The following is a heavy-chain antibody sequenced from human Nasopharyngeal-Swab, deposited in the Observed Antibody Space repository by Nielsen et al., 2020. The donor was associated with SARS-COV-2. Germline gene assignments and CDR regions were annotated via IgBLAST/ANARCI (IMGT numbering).Heavy chain of an antibody. V-gene: IGHV1-8*01. Sequence: ASVKVSCKASGYTFTSYDINWVRQATGQGLEWMGWMSPNSGNTGYAQKFQGRVTMTRNTSISTAYMELSSLRSEDTAVYYCARGGLWFGDLDYWGQGTLVTVSS. CDR2: MSPNSGNT. J-gene: IGHJ4*02. D-gene: IGHD3-10*01. CDR1: GYTFTSYD. CDR3: ARGGLWFGDLDY.